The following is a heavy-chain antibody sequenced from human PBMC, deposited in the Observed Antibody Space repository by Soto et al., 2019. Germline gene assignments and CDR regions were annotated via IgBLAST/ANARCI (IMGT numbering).Heavy chain of an antibody. CDR3: AAGDSSGYYGG. CDR2: ITVGTGNT. D-gene: IGHD3-22*01. CDR1: GFTFTSSS. Sequence: SVKVSCKASGFTFTSSSVQWVRQARGQRLEWIGWITVGTGNTNYAQKFQERVSITRDMSTSTAYMELSNPRSDDTAVYSCAAGDSSGYYGGWGQGTQVTVSS. J-gene: IGHJ4*02. V-gene: IGHV1-58*01.